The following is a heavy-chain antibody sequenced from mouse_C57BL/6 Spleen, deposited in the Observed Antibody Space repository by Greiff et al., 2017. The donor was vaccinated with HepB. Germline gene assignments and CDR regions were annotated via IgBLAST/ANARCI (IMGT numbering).Heavy chain of an antibody. CDR3: ARPDYYGSSWYFDV. CDR2: INPSDSDT. V-gene: IGHV1-74*01. CDR1: GYTFTSYW. D-gene: IGHD1-1*01. Sequence: QVQLQQPGAELVKPGASVKVSCKASGYTFTSYWMHWVKQRPGQGLEWIGRINPSDSDTNYNQKFKGKATLTVDKSSSTAYMQLSSLTSEDSAVYYCARPDYYGSSWYFDVWGTGTTVTVSS. J-gene: IGHJ1*03.